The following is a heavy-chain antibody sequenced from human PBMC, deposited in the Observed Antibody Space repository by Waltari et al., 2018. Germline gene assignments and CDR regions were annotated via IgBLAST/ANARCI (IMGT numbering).Heavy chain of an antibody. Sequence: QITLKESGPTLVKPTQTLTLTCTFSGFSLSTSGVGVGWIRQPPGKALEWLAIIYWNDDKRYSPSLKSTLTITKDTSRNQVVLTMTNMDAVDTATYYCAHRRGADAFDIWGQGTTVTVSS. CDR1: GFSLSTSGVG. V-gene: IGHV2-5*01. CDR3: AHRRGADAFDI. D-gene: IGHD1-26*01. J-gene: IGHJ3*02. CDR2: IYWNDDK.